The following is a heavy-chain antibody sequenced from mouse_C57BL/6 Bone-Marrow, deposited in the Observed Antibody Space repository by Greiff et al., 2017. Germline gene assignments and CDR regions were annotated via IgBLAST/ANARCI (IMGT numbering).Heavy chain of an antibody. CDR1: GYSITSGYY. CDR2: ISYDGSN. V-gene: IGHV3-6*01. J-gene: IGHJ3*01. CDR3: ARGGYYEAWCAY. Sequence: ESGPGLVKPSQSLSLTCSVTGYSITSGYYWNWIRQFPGNQLEWLGYISYDGSNNYNPSLKNRISFTRDTSKNQFFLKLNSVTTEDTATYYCARGGYYEAWCAYWGQGTLVTVSA. D-gene: IGHD2-3*01.